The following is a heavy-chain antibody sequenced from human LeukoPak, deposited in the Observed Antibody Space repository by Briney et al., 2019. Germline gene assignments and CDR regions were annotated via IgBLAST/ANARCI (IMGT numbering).Heavy chain of an antibody. Sequence: ASVKVSCKASGYTFTSYDINWVRQATGQGLEWMGLINPSGGSTNYAQKLQGRVTMTRDTSTSTVYMELSSLRSEDTAVYYCARGPSITMVRGGQWYYYMDVWGKGTTVTISS. V-gene: IGHV1-46*01. J-gene: IGHJ6*03. CDR3: ARGPSITMVRGGQWYYYMDV. D-gene: IGHD3-10*01. CDR1: GYTFTSYD. CDR2: INPSGGST.